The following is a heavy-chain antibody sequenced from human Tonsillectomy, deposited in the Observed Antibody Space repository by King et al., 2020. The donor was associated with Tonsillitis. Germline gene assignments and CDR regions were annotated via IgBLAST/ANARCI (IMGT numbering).Heavy chain of an antibody. CDR3: AREDYGDYPY. CDR1: GDSINNGPYV. D-gene: IGHD4-17*01. V-gene: IGHV4-61*02. J-gene: IGHJ4*02. CDR2: ISARGST. Sequence: VQLQESGPGLEKPSQTLSLNCAGSGDSINNGPYVWTWIRQAAGKGLEWIGRISARGSTSSTPALKSRVTISVDTSKNLFSLKLSSVTAADTAVYYCAREDYGDYPYWGQGILVTVSP.